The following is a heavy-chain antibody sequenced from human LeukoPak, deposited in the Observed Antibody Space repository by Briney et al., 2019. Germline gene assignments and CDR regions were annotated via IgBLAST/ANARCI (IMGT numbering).Heavy chain of an antibody. CDR3: ARVRDSSAWNIGFDY. Sequence: PGGSLRLSCAASGFTFSSYDMHWVRQATGKGLEWVSAIGTAGDTYYPGSVKGRFTISRENAKNSLYLQMNSLRAEDTAVYYCARVRDSSAWNIGFDYWGQGTLVTVSS. V-gene: IGHV3-13*01. D-gene: IGHD6-19*01. J-gene: IGHJ4*02. CDR2: IGTAGDT. CDR1: GFTFSSYD.